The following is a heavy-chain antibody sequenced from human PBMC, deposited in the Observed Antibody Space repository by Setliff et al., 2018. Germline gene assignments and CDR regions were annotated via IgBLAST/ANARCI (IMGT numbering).Heavy chain of an antibody. CDR2: IHPSGST. CDR3: ARGCAAGACYSDYYYYMDV. CDR1: GDSISSGSYH. D-gene: IGHD2-15*01. V-gene: IGHV4-61*02. Sequence: SETLSLTCTVSGDSISSGSYHWSWIRKPAGKGLEWIGRIHPSGSTNYNPSLKSRVTMSVDTSKNQFSLKLKSVTAADTAMYYCARGCAAGACYSDYYYYMDVWGKGTTVTVSS. J-gene: IGHJ6*03.